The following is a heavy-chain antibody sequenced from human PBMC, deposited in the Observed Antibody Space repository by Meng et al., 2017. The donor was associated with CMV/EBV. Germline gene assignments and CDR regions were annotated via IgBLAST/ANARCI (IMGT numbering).Heavy chain of an antibody. CDR2: IRYDGSNK. CDR1: GFTFSSYG. V-gene: IGHV3-30*02. J-gene: IGHJ6*02. D-gene: IGHD2-2*01. CDR3: AKEGWDVVVPAAILYYYYGMDV. Sequence: GGSLRLSCAASGFTFSSYGMHWVRQAPGKGLEWVAFIRYDGSNKYYADSVKGRFTISRDNSKNTLYLQMNSLRAEDTAVYYCAKEGWDVVVPAAILYYYYGMDVWGQGTTVTVS.